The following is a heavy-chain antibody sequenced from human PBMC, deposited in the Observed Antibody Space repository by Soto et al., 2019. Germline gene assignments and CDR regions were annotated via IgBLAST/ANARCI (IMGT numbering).Heavy chain of an antibody. J-gene: IGHJ3*02. CDR3: ARDQKWFGESDAFDI. CDR1: GFTFSSYA. D-gene: IGHD3-10*01. CDR2: ISYDGSNK. Sequence: QVQLVESGGGVVQPGRSLRLSCAASGFTFSSYAMHWVRQAPGKGLEWVAVISYDGSNKYYADSVKGRFTISRDNSKNTLYLQMNSLRAEDTAVYYCARDQKWFGESDAFDIWRQGTMVTVSS. V-gene: IGHV3-30-3*01.